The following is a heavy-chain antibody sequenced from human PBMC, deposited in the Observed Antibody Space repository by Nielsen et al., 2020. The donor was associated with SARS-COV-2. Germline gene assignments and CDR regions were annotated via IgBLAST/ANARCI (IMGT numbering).Heavy chain of an antibody. V-gene: IGHV6-1*01. Sequence: WIRQSPSRGLEWLGRTYYRSKWYNDYAVSVKSRIVINPDTSKNQFSLQLNSVTPGDTAVYYCARARGAYGDYYYYYYTDVWGKGTTVTVSS. J-gene: IGHJ6*03. CDR2: TYYRSKWYN. CDR3: ARARGAYGDYYYYYYTDV. D-gene: IGHD4-17*01.